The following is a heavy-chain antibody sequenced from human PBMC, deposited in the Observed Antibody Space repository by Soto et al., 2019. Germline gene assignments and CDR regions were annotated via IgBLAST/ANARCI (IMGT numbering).Heavy chain of an antibody. D-gene: IGHD6-13*01. CDR1: GFTFSDYY. V-gene: IGHV3-11*05. J-gene: IGHJ4*02. Sequence: QVQLVESGGGLVKPGGSLRLSCAASGFTFSDYYMSWIRQAPGKGLEWVSYISSSSSYTNYADSVKGRFTISRDNAKNSLYLQMNSLGAEETAVYYCARLPCSSWSHADYWGQGTLVTVSS. CDR2: ISSSSSYT. CDR3: ARLPCSSWSHADY.